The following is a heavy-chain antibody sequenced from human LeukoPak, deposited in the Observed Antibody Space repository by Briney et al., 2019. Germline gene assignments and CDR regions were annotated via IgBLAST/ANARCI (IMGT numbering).Heavy chain of an antibody. CDR2: IYTSGST. CDR1: GGSISSYY. CDR3: ARQATQYYDFWSGYTPFGGGPNWFDP. D-gene: IGHD3-3*01. V-gene: IGHV4-4*09. J-gene: IGHJ5*02. Sequence: SETLSLTCTVSGGSISSYYWSWIRQPPGKGLEWIGYIYTSGSTNYNPSLKSRVTISVDTSKNQFSLKLSSVTAADTAVYYCARQATQYYDFWSGYTPFGGGPNWFDPWGQGTLVTVSS.